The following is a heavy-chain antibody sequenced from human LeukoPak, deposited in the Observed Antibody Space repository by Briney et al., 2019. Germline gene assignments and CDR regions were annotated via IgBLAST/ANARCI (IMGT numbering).Heavy chain of an antibody. Sequence: PGGSLRPSCAASGFTFSRYWMHWVRQAPGKGLVWVSRIDSDGTNRDYADSVKGRFTISRDNAKNTAYLQMNSLRDEDTAVYYCEGRATGLSEYWGQGSLVTVSS. V-gene: IGHV3-74*01. CDR3: EGRATGLSEY. CDR1: GFTFSRYW. J-gene: IGHJ4*02. D-gene: IGHD3-9*01. CDR2: IDSDGTNR.